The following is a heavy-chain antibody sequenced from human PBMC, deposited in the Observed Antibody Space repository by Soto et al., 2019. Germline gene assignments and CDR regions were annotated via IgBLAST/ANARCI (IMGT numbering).Heavy chain of an antibody. CDR3: ARVVMSSWFDP. CDR2: ISAYNGNT. V-gene: IGHV1-18*01. J-gene: IGHJ5*02. CDR1: GYSLSSYG. Sequence: XSVKGSCTAAGYSLSSYGIGWGRQAPGQGLEWMGWISAYNGNTNYAQKLQGRVTMTTDTSTSTAYMELRSLRSDDTAVYYCARVVMSSWFDPWGQRTLVTVSS.